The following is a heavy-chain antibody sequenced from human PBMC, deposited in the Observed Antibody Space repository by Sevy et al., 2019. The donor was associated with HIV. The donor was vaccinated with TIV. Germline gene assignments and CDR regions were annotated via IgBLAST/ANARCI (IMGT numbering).Heavy chain of an antibody. CDR2: IRYDGRDK. CDR3: AQDLAGPGRRYFDY. Sequence: GGSLRLSCTASGFTFSNFGMHWVRQVPGKGLEWVTFIRYDGRDKYYAASVKGRFTISRDDSKNTLYLQMDSLRAEDTAIYYCAQDLAGPGRRYFDYWGQGTLVTVSS. CDR1: GFTFSNFG. V-gene: IGHV3-30*02. D-gene: IGHD6-13*01. J-gene: IGHJ4*02.